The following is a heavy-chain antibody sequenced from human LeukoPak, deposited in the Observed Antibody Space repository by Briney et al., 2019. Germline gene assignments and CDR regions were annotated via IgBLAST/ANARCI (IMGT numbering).Heavy chain of an antibody. CDR2: ISSSGSTI. Sequence: GGSLRLSCAASGFTFSSYEMNWVRQAPGKGLEWVSYISSSGSTIYYADSVKGRFTISRDNAKNSLYLQMNSLRAEDTAVYYGSSSVYRDAFDIWGQGTMVTVSS. CDR1: GFTFSSYE. D-gene: IGHD2-8*01. J-gene: IGHJ3*02. CDR3: SSSVYRDAFDI. V-gene: IGHV3-48*03.